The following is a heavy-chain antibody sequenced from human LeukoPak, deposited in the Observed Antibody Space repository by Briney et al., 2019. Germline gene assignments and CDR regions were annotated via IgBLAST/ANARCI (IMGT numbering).Heavy chain of an antibody. CDR2: INHSGST. J-gene: IGHJ3*01. CDR1: GGSISSYY. CDR3: ARLRGPHYYGSGSYYNY. V-gene: IGHV4-34*01. D-gene: IGHD3-10*01. Sequence: PSETLSLTCTVSGGSISSYYWSWIRQPPGKGLEWIGEINHSGSTNYNPSLKSRVTISVDTSKNQFSLKLSSVTAADTAVYYCARLRGPHYYGSGSYYNYWGQGTVVAVSS.